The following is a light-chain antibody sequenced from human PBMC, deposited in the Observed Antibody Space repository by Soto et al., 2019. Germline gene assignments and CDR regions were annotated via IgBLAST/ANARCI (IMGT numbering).Light chain of an antibody. CDR3: QQDFKLPIT. CDR1: QSVSSDY. V-gene: IGKV3D-7*01. J-gene: IGKJ5*01. CDR2: GAS. Sequence: EIVMTQSPATLSLSPGERATLSCRASQSVSSDYLSWYQQSPGQAPRLLIYGASTRATGIPARFSGSGSGTDFTLTVSSLQPEDFVIYYCQQDFKLPITFGQGTRLEIK.